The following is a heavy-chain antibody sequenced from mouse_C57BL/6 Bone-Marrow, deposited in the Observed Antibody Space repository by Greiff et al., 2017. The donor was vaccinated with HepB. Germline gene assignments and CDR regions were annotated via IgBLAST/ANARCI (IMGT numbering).Heavy chain of an antibody. Sequence: VQLQQSGPELVKPGASVKISCKASGYTFTDYYMNWVKQSHGKSLEWIGDINPNNGGTSYNQKFKGKATLTVDKSSSTAYMELRSLTSEDSAVYYCARDGKWYFDVWGTGTTVTVSS. J-gene: IGHJ1*03. CDR3: ARDGKWYFDV. D-gene: IGHD1-1*01. CDR2: INPNNGGT. CDR1: GYTFTDYY. V-gene: IGHV1-26*01.